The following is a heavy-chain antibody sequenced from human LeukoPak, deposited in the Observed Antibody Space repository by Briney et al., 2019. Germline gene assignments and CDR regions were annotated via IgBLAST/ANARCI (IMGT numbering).Heavy chain of an antibody. D-gene: IGHD3-22*01. Sequence: GGSLRLSCAASGFTFSSYWMSWVRQAPGKGLEWVANIKQDGSEKYYVDSVKGRFTISGDNAKNSLYLQMNSLRAEDTAVYYCARDRWMYYDSSGYDYWGQGTLVTVSS. CDR3: ARDRWMYYDSSGYDY. CDR1: GFTFSSYW. CDR2: IKQDGSEK. J-gene: IGHJ4*02. V-gene: IGHV3-7*04.